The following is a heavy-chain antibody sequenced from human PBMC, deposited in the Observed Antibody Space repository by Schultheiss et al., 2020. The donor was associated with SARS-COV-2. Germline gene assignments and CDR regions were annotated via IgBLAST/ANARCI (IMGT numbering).Heavy chain of an antibody. CDR3: ARGGYCSSTSCYFVYFDL. CDR2: INHSGST. D-gene: IGHD2-2*01. V-gene: IGHV4-34*01. Sequence: SETLSLTCAVYGGSFSGYYWSWIRQPPGKGLEWIGEINHSGSTNYNPSLKSRVTISVDTSKNQFSLKLSSVTAADTAVYYCARGGYCSSTSCYFVYFDLWGRGTLVTVSS. CDR1: GGSFSGYY. J-gene: IGHJ2*01.